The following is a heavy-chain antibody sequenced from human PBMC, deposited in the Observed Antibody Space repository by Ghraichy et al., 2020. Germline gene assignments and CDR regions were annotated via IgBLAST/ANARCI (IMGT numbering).Heavy chain of an antibody. D-gene: IGHD2-8*01. CDR3: ASNLPTMV. V-gene: IGHV3-48*02. J-gene: IGHJ4*02. CDR2: ISSTSSAM. CDR1: GFTFNIYG. Sequence: GGSLRLSCAASGFTFNIYGMNWVRQAPGKGLEWVSYISSTSSAMYYADSVKGRFTISRDNAKNSLYLQMNSLRDEDTAVYYCASNLPTMVWGQGTLVTVSS.